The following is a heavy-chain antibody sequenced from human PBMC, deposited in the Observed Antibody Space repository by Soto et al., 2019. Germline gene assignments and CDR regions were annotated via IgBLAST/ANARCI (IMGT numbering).Heavy chain of an antibody. CDR3: AVTPNCGRDCSAASYWYFDI. Sequence: QLLESGGGLVQPGGSVRLSCAASGLTFGNYAMSWVRQAPGKGLEWVSAISGDSGRTYYADSVKGRFTISRDNSKNTLYLQMNPLRAEDTAVYYCAVTPNCGRDCSAASYWYFDIWGRGTLVTVSS. J-gene: IGHJ2*01. D-gene: IGHD2-21*02. CDR1: GLTFGNYA. CDR2: ISGDSGRT. V-gene: IGHV3-23*01.